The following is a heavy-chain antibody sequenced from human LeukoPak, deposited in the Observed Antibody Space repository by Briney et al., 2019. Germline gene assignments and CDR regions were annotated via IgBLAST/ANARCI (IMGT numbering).Heavy chain of an antibody. CDR1: GGTFSSYA. D-gene: IGHD5-24*01. Sequence: SVKVSCKASGGTFSSYAISWVRQAPGQGLEWMGGIIPNFGTANYAQKFQGRVTITADESTSTAYMELSSLRSEDTAVYYCARLSRDGYLNRYYFDYWGQGTLVTVSS. J-gene: IGHJ4*02. CDR3: ARLSRDGYLNRYYFDY. V-gene: IGHV1-69*13. CDR2: IIPNFGTA.